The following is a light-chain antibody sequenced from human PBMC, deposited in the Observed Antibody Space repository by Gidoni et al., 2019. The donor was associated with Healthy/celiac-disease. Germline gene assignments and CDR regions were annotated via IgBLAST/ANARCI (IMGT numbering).Light chain of an antibody. J-gene: IGLJ2*01. Sequence: SYALTQPPSVSVSPGQTASITCSGDKLGDKYSCWYQQKPGQPTVLVIYQDSKRPSGIPERFSGSNSWNTATLTISGTPAMDDADYYCQAWDSSYVVFGGGTKLTVL. CDR3: QAWDSSYVV. V-gene: IGLV3-1*01. CDR1: KLGDKY. CDR2: QDS.